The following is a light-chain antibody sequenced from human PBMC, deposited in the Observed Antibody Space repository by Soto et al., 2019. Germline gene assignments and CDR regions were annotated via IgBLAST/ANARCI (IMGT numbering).Light chain of an antibody. CDR1: RSVSNY. CDR3: QQRSNWIT. V-gene: IGKV3-11*01. J-gene: IGKJ5*01. Sequence: EIVLTQSPATLSLSPGESATLSCRASRSVSNYLAWYQQKPGQAPGLLIYDASSRPTDIPARFSGSGSGTDFTLTISSLEPEDFAVYHCQQRSNWITFGQGTRLEIK. CDR2: DAS.